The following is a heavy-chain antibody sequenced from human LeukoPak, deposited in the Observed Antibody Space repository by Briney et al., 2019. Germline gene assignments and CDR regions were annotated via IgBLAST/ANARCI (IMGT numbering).Heavy chain of an antibody. D-gene: IGHD6-13*01. CDR3: ARGRVTAAADDAFDI. CDR1: GFTFSSYG. CDR2: IWYDGSNK. J-gene: IGHJ3*02. V-gene: IGHV3-33*01. Sequence: GGSLRLSCAASGFTFSSYGMHWVRQAPGKGLEWVAVIWYDGSNKYYADSVKGRFTISRDNSENTLYLQMNSLRAEDTAVYYCARGRVTAAADDAFDIWGQGTMVTVSS.